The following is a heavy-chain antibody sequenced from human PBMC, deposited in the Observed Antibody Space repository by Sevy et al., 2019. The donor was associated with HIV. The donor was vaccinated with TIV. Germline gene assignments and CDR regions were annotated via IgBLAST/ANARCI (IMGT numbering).Heavy chain of an antibody. CDR3: ATGRQGATYGY. CDR1: GFNFRIYA. V-gene: IGHV3-30*03. J-gene: IGHJ4*02. CDR2: ISYDGRDK. D-gene: IGHD1-26*01. Sequence: SLRLSCAASGFNFRIYAMHWVRQAPGKGREWVAVISYDGRDKFYAESVKGRFTISRDNSKNMVFLQLNSLRGDDTAVYYCATGRQGATYGYWGQGTPVTVSS.